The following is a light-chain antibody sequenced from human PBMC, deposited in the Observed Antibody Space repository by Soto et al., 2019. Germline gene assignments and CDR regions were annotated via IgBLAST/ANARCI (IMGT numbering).Light chain of an antibody. V-gene: IGLV1-40*01. CDR3: QSYDSSLSGSV. CDR2: GNS. CDR1: SSNIGAGYH. Sequence: QSVLTQPPSVSGAPGQRVTISCTGSSSNIGAGYHVHWYQQLPGTAPKLLIYGNSNRPSGVPDRFSASKSGTSASLAITGFQAEDEADYYCQSYDSSLSGSVFGGGTKLTVL. J-gene: IGLJ3*02.